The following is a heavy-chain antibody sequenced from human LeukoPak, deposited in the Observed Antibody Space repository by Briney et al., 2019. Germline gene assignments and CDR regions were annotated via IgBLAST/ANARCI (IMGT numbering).Heavy chain of an antibody. D-gene: IGHD2-2*01. V-gene: IGHV1-69*05. CDR2: IIPIFGTA. CDR3: ASADIVVVPAAKRPYYYMDV. J-gene: IGHJ6*03. Sequence: SVKVSCKASGYTFTSYGISWVRQAPGQGLEWMGGIIPIFGTANYAQKFQGRVTITTDESTSTAYMELSSLRSEDTAVYYCASADIVVVPAAKRPYYYMDVWGKGTTVTVSS. CDR1: GYTFTSYG.